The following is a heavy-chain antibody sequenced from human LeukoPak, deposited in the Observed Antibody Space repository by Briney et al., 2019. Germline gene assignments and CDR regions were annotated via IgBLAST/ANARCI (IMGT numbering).Heavy chain of an antibody. CDR3: ARADDFWSGQGVYYYYGMDV. Sequence: PGGSLRLSCAASGFTFSSYAMHWVRPAPGKGLEWVAVISYDGSNKYYADSVKGRFTISRDNSKNTLYLQMNSLRAEDTAVYYCARADDFWSGQGVYYYYGMDVWGQGTTVTVSS. V-gene: IGHV3-30-3*01. D-gene: IGHD3-3*01. CDR2: ISYDGSNK. CDR1: GFTFSSYA. J-gene: IGHJ6*02.